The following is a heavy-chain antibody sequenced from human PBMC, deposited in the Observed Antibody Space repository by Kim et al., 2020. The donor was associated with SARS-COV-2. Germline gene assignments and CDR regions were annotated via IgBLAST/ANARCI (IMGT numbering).Heavy chain of an antibody. D-gene: IGHD3-10*01. Sequence: GGSLRLSCAASGFTFSSYGMHWVRQAPGKGLEWVAVISYDGSNKYYADSVKGRFTISRDNSKNTLYLQMNSLRAEDTAVYYCARVRYYYGSGSYYNPPDYWCQGILVTVSS. CDR3: ARVRYYYGSGSYYNPPDY. V-gene: IGHV3-33*05. CDR1: GFTFSSYG. CDR2: ISYDGSNK. J-gene: IGHJ4*02.